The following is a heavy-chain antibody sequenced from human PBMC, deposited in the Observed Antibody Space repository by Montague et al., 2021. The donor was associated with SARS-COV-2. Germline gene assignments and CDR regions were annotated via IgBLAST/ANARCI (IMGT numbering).Heavy chain of an antibody. J-gene: IGHJ4*02. D-gene: IGHD3/OR15-3a*01. Sequence: SETLSLTCVVSDVSLSSGTWWSWVRQSPGKGLEWVGETYLSGFTQYNPSVKSRVTISLDDSRSQFSLRLTSVTAADTAVYFCARGGLGNRGFDYWGQGALVTGSS. V-gene: IGHV4-4*02. CDR3: ARGGLGNRGFDY. CDR1: DVSLSSGTW. CDR2: TYLSGFT.